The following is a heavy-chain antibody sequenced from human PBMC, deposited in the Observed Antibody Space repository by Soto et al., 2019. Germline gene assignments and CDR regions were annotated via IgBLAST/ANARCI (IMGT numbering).Heavy chain of an antibody. CDR1: GGSITSRSYF. Sequence: SETLSLTCSVSGGSITSRSYFWGWILHPPGKGLEWIGNIYYSVNTYYNPSLKSRVTISVDASQSQFSLKLASVTAADTAVYYWARFRHFSYWFERWGQGNKVNVST. J-gene: IGHJ5*02. D-gene: IGHD3-3*02. CDR3: ARFRHFSYWFER. V-gene: IGHV4-39*01. CDR2: IYYSVNT.